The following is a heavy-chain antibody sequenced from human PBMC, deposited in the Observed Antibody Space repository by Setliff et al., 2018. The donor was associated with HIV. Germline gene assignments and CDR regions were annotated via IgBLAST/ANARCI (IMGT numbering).Heavy chain of an antibody. D-gene: IGHD3-10*01. CDR3: ARALRGSGEDS. Sequence: GGSLRLSCAASGFTFSKFSMNWIRQAPGKGLEWVSSISSTGTYIYYADSMKGRFTISRDNARNSGFLQMNSLRVEDTAVYYCARALRGSGEDSWGQGTLVTVSS. V-gene: IGHV3-21*04. CDR1: GFTFSKFS. CDR2: ISSTGTYI. J-gene: IGHJ5*01.